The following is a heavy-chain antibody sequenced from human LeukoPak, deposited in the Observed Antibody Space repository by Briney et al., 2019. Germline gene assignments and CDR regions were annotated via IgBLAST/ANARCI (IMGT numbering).Heavy chain of an antibody. V-gene: IGHV3-73*01. D-gene: IGHD5-24*01. J-gene: IGHJ3*02. CDR1: GFTFSGST. CDR3: TTDQFNSSDI. CDR2: MRSKANSFVT. Sequence: PGGSLRLSCTASGFTFSGSTVHWVRQASGKGLEWVGRMRSKANSFVTTYTTSVQGRFTISRDDSKNTAYLQMNSLRTEDTALYYCTTDQFNSSDIWGRGTMVTVSS.